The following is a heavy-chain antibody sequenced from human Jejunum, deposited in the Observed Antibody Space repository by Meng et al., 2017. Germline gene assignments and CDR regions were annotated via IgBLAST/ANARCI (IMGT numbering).Heavy chain of an antibody. CDR2: IYTSGST. CDR1: GVSIFAGSYY. J-gene: IGHJ3*02. Sequence: SETLSLTCTVSGVSIFAGSYYWSWIRQPAGKGLEWIGNIYTSGSTKYNPSLKSRVSISIDASTNQFSLTLSSVTAADTAVYYCARDADYLDVFDIWGQGTMVTVSS. CDR3: ARDADYLDVFDI. D-gene: IGHD4/OR15-4a*01. V-gene: IGHV4-61*09.